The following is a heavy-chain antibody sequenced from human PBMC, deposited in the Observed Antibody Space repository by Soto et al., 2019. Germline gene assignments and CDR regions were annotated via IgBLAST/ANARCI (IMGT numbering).Heavy chain of an antibody. V-gene: IGHV1-69*06. CDR2: IVRIFGST. D-gene: IGHD1-26*01. J-gene: IGHJ3*01. CDR1: GVSFSSYD. CDR3: ASREKVDAFDV. Sequence: QVQLVQSGAEVKKPGSSVKVSGKASGVSFSSYDIAWVRQASGQGLEWMGGIVRIFGSTNYAQRFRGRVTLTRDKFTNTVYMELNSLTSEDTAVYYCASREKVDAFDVWGQGTRVTVSS.